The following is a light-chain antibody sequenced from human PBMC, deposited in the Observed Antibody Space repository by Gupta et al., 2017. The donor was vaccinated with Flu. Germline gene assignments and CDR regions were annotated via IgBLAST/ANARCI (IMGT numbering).Light chain of an antibody. CDR1: QSIHTY. CDR3: QHNYNFPRT. Sequence: DIQMTQSPSSLSASVGDRITITCRASQSIHTYLNWYQQQPGKAPRLLIHAASSPHSGVPSRFSGSGSGTDFTLTISSLQREDFATYYCQHNYNFPRTFGQGTRLEIK. CDR2: AAS. V-gene: IGKV1-39*01. J-gene: IGKJ2*01.